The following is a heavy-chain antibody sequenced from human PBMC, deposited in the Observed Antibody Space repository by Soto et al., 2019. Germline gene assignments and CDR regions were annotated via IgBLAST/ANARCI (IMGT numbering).Heavy chain of an antibody. CDR2: VHSDGTTT. CDR1: GFTFDYYW. J-gene: IGHJ3*01. Sequence: EVQLVESGGGLVQPGESLRLSCAASGFTFDYYWMHWVRQAPGKGLVWVSRVHSDGTTTTYADSVKGRFTISRDNARNTVSLQMSSLRAEDPAIYYCARGDRGGFDLWGHGTVVTVSS. CDR3: ARGDRGGFDL. D-gene: IGHD3-10*01. V-gene: IGHV3-74*01.